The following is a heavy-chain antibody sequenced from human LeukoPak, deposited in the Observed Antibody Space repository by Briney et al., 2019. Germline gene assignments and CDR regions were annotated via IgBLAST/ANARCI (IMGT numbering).Heavy chain of an antibody. CDR3: AKTSHSSGYVLFYAFDI. CDR1: GFTFSSYG. D-gene: IGHD3-22*01. CDR2: ISGSGGST. Sequence: GGSLRLSCAASGFTFSSYGMSWVRQAPGKGLEWVSAISGSGGSTYYADSVKGRFTISRDNSKSTLYLQMNSLRAEDTAVYYCAKTSHSSGYVLFYAFDIWGQGTMVTVSS. V-gene: IGHV3-23*01. J-gene: IGHJ3*02.